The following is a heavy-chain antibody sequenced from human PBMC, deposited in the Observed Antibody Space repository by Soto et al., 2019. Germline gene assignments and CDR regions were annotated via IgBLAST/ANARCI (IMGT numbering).Heavy chain of an antibody. CDR3: ARDLYDFWSGYPRYYFDY. Sequence: SETLSLTCTVSGGSISSGDYYWSWIRQPPGKGLEWIGYIYYSGSTYYNPSLKSRVTISVDTSKNQFSLKLSSVTAADTAVYYCARDLYDFWSGYPRYYFDYWGQGTLVTVS. CDR2: IYYSGST. D-gene: IGHD3-3*01. V-gene: IGHV4-30-4*01. CDR1: GGSISSGDYY. J-gene: IGHJ4*02.